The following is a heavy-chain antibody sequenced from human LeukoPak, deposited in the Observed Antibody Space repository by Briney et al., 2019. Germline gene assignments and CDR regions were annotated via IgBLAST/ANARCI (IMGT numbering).Heavy chain of an antibody. V-gene: IGHV1-2*02. D-gene: IGHD6-19*01. CDR2: INPNSGGT. J-gene: IGHJ4*01. CDR1: GYTFTGYF. Sequence: ASVKVSCKASGYTFTGYFIHWVRQAPGQGLEWMGWINPNSGGTYFAQKFQGRVTMTRDTSITTAYMELNRLTSDDTAVYYCARGVGGAVAATNYWGHGTLVTVSS. CDR3: ARGVGGAVAATNY.